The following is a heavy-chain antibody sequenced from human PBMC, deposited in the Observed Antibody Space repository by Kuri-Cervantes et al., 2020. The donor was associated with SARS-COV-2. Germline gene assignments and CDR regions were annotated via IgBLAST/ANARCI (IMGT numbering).Heavy chain of an antibody. V-gene: IGHV3-33*08. CDR1: GFTFSNYV. J-gene: IGHJ4*02. CDR3: AREGYSSGQDFDS. Sequence: GESLKISCVASGFTFSNYVIHWVRQAPGKGLEWVAVIWYDGENEYYAGSVKGRFTISRDSSKNTLFLRMYSLRGDDTAIYYCAREGYSSGQDFDSWGQGALVTVSS. CDR2: IWYDGENE. D-gene: IGHD6-19*01.